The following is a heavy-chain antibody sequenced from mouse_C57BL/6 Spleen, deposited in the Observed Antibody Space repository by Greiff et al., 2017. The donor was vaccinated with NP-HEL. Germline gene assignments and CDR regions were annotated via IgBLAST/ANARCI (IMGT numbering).Heavy chain of an antibody. J-gene: IGHJ1*03. V-gene: IGHV5-17*01. CDR2: ISSGSSTI. CDR3: ARDGSSYVNWYFDV. Sequence: EVQRVETGGGLVKPGGSLKLSCAASGFTFSDYGMHWVRQAPEKGLEWVAYISSGSSTIYYADTVKGRFTISRDNAKNTLFLQMTSLRSEDTAMYYCARDGSSYVNWYFDVWGTGTTVTVSS. CDR1: GFTFSDYG. D-gene: IGHD1-1*01.